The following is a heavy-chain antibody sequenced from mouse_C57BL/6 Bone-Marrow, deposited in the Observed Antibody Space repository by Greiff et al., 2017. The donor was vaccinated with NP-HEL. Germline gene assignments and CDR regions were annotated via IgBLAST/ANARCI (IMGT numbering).Heavy chain of an antibody. CDR3: TAYYYGSSPYYFDY. CDR1: GFNIKDDY. D-gene: IGHD1-1*01. V-gene: IGHV14-4*01. J-gene: IGHJ2*01. CDR2: IDPENGDT. Sequence: EVQLQQSGAELVRPGASVKLSCTASGFNIKDDYMHWVKQRPEQGLEWIGWIDPENGDTEYASKFQGKATITADTSSNTAYLQLSSLTSEVTAVYYCTAYYYGSSPYYFDYWGQGTTLTVSS.